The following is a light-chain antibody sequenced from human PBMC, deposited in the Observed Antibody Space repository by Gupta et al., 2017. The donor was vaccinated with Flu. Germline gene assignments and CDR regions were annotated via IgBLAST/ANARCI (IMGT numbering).Light chain of an antibody. J-gene: IGLJ1*01. V-gene: IGLV2-14*01. CDR1: SGVAFYTY. CDR2: EVN. CDR3: SSYTSSNTRERV. Sequence: SGVAFYTYFSWYQQQPSEAPKLLIYEVNNRPSEGSNLSSGSTSGNTAALTISGLQAEDEADYYCSSYTSSNTRERVFGTGTKVTVL.